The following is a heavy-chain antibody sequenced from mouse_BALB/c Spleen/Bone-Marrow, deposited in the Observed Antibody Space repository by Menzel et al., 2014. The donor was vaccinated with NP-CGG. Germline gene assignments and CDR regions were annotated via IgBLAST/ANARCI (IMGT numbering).Heavy chain of an antibody. CDR3: ARWDYYGYAMDY. CDR1: GYSFTGYT. Sequence: EVHLVESGPELVKPGASMKIPCKASGYSFTGYTMNWVKQSHGKNLEWIGLINPYNGGTSYNQKFMGKATLTVDKSSNTAYMELPSLTSEDSAVYYCARWDYYGYAMDYWGQGTSVTVSS. CDR2: INPYNGGT. J-gene: IGHJ4*01. V-gene: IGHV1-18*01. D-gene: IGHD1-1*01.